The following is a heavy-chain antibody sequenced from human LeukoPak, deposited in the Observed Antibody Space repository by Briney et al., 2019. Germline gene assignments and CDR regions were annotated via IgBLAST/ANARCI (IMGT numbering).Heavy chain of an antibody. CDR3: ATGADYYDSSGYYYYFDY. Sequence: ASVKASCKVSGYTLTELSMHWVRQAPGKGLEWMGGFDPEDGETIYAQKFQGRVTMTEDTSTDTAYMELSSLRSEDTAVYYCATGADYYDSSGYYYYFDYWGQGTLVTVSS. V-gene: IGHV1-24*01. D-gene: IGHD3-22*01. CDR2: FDPEDGET. CDR1: GYTLTELS. J-gene: IGHJ4*02.